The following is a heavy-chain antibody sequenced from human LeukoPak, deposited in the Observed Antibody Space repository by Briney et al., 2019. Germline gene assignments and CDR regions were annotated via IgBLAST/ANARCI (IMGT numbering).Heavy chain of an antibody. CDR3: AKDIKLELTFDY. CDR2: ISGDGGST. V-gene: IGHV3-43*02. D-gene: IGHD1-7*01. J-gene: IGHJ4*02. Sequence: GGSLRLSCAASGFTFDDCAMHWVRQAPGKGLEWVSLISGDGGSTYYADSVKGRFTISRDNSKNSLYLQMNSLRTEDTALYYCAKDIKLELTFDYWGQGTLVTVSS. CDR1: GFTFDDCA.